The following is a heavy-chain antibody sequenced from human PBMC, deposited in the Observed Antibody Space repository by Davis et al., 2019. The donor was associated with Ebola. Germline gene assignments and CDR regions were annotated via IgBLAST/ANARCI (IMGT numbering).Heavy chain of an antibody. V-gene: IGHV1-18*01. CDR1: GYTFTSYG. J-gene: IGHJ4*02. CDR3: ARGITMVQGVTWFDY. D-gene: IGHD3-10*01. CDR2: ISAYNGNT. Sequence: ASVQVSCKASGYTFTSYGISWVRQAPGQGLEWMGWISAYNGNTNYAQKFQGWVTMTTDTSTSTAYMELRSLRSDDTAVYYCARGITMVQGVTWFDYWGQGTLVTVSS.